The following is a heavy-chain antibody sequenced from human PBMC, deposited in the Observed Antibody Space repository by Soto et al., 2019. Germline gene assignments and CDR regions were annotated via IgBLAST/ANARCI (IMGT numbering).Heavy chain of an antibody. D-gene: IGHD6-13*01. CDR1: GFTFTTHG. J-gene: IGHJ4*02. V-gene: IGHV3-30*18. CDR2: IAYDGSNR. CDR3: AKDRGGSWTFDY. Sequence: QVQLVESGGGVVQPGGSLSLSCAASGFTFTTHGMHWVRQSPGKGLEWVASIAYDGSNRNYVDPVKGRFFVSRHNPKKTVSLQMNGLRHEDTGVYFCAKDRGGSWTFDYWGQGILVIVSS.